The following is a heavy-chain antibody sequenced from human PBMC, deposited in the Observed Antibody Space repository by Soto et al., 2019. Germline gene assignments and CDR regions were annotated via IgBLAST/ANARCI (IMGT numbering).Heavy chain of an antibody. CDR3: VKDGWVDC. CDR2: ISSDGRPT. D-gene: IGHD1-26*01. CDR1: GFTFSSYA. V-gene: IGHV3-64D*06. J-gene: IGHJ4*02. Sequence: PGGSLRLSCSASGFTFSSYAMHWVRQAPGKGLEYVSSISSDGRPTYYPDSVKGRFTISRDNSRNALYLQMSSLRPEDTAVYYCVKDGWVDCWGQRTLVTVS.